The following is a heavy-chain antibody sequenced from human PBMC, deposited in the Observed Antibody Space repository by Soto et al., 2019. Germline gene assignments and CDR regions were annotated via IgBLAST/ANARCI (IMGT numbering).Heavy chain of an antibody. J-gene: IGHJ6*03. D-gene: IGHD3-3*01. V-gene: IGHV3-15*01. CDR1: GFTFSNAW. CDR2: IKSKTDGGTT. Sequence: GGFLRLSCAASGFTFSNAWMSWVRQAPGKGLEWVGRIKSKTDGGTTDYAAPVKGRFTISRDDSKNTLYLQMNSLKTEDTAVYYCTTSKILEWLSDYYYYYMDVWGKGTTVTVSS. CDR3: TTSKILEWLSDYYYYYMDV.